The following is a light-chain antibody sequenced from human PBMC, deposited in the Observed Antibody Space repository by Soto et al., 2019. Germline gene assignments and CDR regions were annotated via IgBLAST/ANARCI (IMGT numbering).Light chain of an antibody. CDR3: SSYTRSSAVV. Sequence: QSALTQPASVSGSPGQSITISCTGTSSDVGLYNYVSWYQQHPGKAPKIMIYEVSDRHAGVSNRCSGSKSCNTASLTISGRQAADEADYYCSSYTRSSAVVFGGGTKLTVL. CDR2: EVS. J-gene: IGLJ2*01. V-gene: IGLV2-14*01. CDR1: SSDVGLYNY.